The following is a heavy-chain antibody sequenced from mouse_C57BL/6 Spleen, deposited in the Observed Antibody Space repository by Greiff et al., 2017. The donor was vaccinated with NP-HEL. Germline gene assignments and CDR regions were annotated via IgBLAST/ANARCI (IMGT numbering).Heavy chain of an antibody. D-gene: IGHD1-1*01. Sequence: VQLQQSGAELMKPGASVKLSCKATGYTFTGYWIEWVKQRPGHGLEWIGEILPGSGSTNYNEKFKGKATFTADTSSNTAYMQLSSLTTEDSAIYYCARGTYGSSYVRFAYWGQGTLVTVSA. CDR3: ARGTYGSSYVRFAY. CDR1: GYTFTGYW. V-gene: IGHV1-9*01. CDR2: ILPGSGST. J-gene: IGHJ3*01.